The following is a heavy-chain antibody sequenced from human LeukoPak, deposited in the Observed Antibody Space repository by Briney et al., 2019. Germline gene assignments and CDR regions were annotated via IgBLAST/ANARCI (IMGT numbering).Heavy chain of an antibody. CDR3: AKNPYDILTGPYFDY. J-gene: IGHJ4*02. Sequence: GGSLRLSCAASGYTFSSDAMSWVREGPGKGLEWVSAISGSGGSTYYADSVKGRFTISRDNSKNTLYLQMNSLRAEDTAVYYCAKNPYDILTGPYFDYWGQGTLVTVSS. V-gene: IGHV3-23*01. CDR1: GYTFSSDA. D-gene: IGHD3-9*01. CDR2: ISGSGGST.